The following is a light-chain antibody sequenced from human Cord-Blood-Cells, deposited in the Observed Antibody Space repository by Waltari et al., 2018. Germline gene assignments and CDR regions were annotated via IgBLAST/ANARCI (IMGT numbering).Light chain of an antibody. CDR2: QDS. CDR1: KLGDKY. Sequence: SYELTQPPSVSVSTGQTASITSHGDKLGDKYACWYQQKPGQSPVLVIYQDSKRPSGIPERFSGSNSGNTATLTISGTQAMDEADYYCQAWDSSTYVFGTGTKVTVL. V-gene: IGLV3-1*01. CDR3: QAWDSSTYV. J-gene: IGLJ1*01.